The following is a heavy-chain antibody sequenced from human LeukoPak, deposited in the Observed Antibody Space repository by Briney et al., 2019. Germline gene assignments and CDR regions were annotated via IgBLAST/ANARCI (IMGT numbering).Heavy chain of an antibody. CDR2: ISYDGSNK. CDR3: AKDFGQVTTTPFDY. Sequence: PGGSLRLSCAASGFTFSSYGMHWVRQALGKGLEWVAVISYDGSNKYYADSVKGRFTISRDNSKNTLYLQMNSLRAEDTAVYYCAKDFGQVTTTPFDYWGQGTLVTVSS. V-gene: IGHV3-30*18. D-gene: IGHD4-11*01. CDR1: GFTFSSYG. J-gene: IGHJ4*02.